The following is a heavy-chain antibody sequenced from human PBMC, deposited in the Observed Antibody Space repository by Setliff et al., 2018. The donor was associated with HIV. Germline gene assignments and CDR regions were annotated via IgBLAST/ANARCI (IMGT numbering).Heavy chain of an antibody. CDR3: TLTSRLDGYFDP. V-gene: IGHV4-39*07. CDR2: IYYSGST. CDR1: GGSISDTSYY. Sequence: SETLSLTCTVSGGSISDTSYYWAWIRQPPGRGPEWIGTIYYSGSTYYKPSLKSRGTISVDTSKNQFYLKLNSVTAADSAVYYCTLTSRLDGYFDPWGQGTLVTVSS. J-gene: IGHJ5*02. D-gene: IGHD5-12*01.